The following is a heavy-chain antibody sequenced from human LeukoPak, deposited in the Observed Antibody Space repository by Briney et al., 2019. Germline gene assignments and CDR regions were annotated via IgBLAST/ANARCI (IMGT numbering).Heavy chain of an antibody. CDR2: INPNSGGT. CDR1: GYTFTCYY. V-gene: IGHV1-2*02. Sequence: ASVKVSCKASGYTFTCYYMHWVRQAPGQGLEWMGWINPNSGGTNYAQKFQGRVTMTRDTSISTAYMELSRLRSDDTAVYYCARDRSYQLLYYYYMDVWGKGTTVTVSS. CDR3: ARDRSYQLLYYYYMDV. D-gene: IGHD2-2*01. J-gene: IGHJ6*03.